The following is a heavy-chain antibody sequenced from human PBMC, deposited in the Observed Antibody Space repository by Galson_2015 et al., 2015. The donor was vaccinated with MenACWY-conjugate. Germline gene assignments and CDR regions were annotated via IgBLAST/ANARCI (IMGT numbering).Heavy chain of an antibody. Sequence: SVKVSCKASGYTFTSYGISWVRQAPGQGLEWMGWNSAYNNNTHYAQRLQGRVTMTTDTSTSTAFMELRSLRSDDTAVYYCARDTYYYDDSGYPPVEYWGQGTLVTVSS. CDR3: ARDTYYYDDSGYPPVEY. CDR1: GYTFTSYG. J-gene: IGHJ4*02. D-gene: IGHD3-22*01. CDR2: NSAYNNNT. V-gene: IGHV1-18*04.